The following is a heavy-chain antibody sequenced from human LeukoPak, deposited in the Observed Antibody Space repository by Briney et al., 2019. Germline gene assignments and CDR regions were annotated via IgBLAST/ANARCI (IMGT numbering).Heavy chain of an antibody. CDR2: IYSGGST. CDR3: AKRGSVGTLGHFDY. V-gene: IGHV3-53*05. D-gene: IGHD6-13*01. CDR1: GFTVSSNY. J-gene: IGHJ4*02. Sequence: GGSLRLSCAASGFTVSSNYMSWVRQAPGKGLEWVSVIYSGGSTYYADSVKGRFTISRDNSKNSLYLQMNSLRAEDTAVYYCAKRGSVGTLGHFDYWGQGTLVTVSS.